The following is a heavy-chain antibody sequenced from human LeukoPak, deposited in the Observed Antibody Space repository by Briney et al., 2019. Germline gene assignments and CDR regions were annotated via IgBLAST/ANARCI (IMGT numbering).Heavy chain of an antibody. D-gene: IGHD3-3*01. J-gene: IGHJ4*02. CDR1: GYTFTGYY. V-gene: IGHV1-2*02. CDR2: INPNSGGT. CDR3: ARGNYDFWSGYPFDY. Sequence: ASVKASCKASGYTFTGYYMHWVRQAPGQGLEWMGWINPNSGGTNYAQKFQGRVTMTRDTSISTAYMELSRLRSDDTAVYYCARGNYDFWSGYPFDYWGQGTLVTVSS.